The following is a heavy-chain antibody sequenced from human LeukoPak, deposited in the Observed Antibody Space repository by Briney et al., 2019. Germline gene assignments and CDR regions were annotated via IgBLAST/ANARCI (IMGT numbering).Heavy chain of an antibody. V-gene: IGHV4-38-2*02. CDR1: GYSISSGYY. J-gene: IGHJ4*02. Sequence: SETLSLTCTVSGYSISSGYYWGWIRQPPGKGLEWIGSICHSGSTYYNPSLKSRVTISVDTSKNQFSLKLSSVTAADTAVYYCARGLSGYYGSFDYWGQGTLVTVSS. D-gene: IGHD3-22*01. CDR3: ARGLSGYYGSFDY. CDR2: ICHSGST.